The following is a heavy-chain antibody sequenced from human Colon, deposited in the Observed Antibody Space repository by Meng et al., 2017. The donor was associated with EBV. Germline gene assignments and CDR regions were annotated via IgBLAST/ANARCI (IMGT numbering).Heavy chain of an antibody. Sequence: QAQLQQWGAGLLKPSETLSPTCAVYGGSFSGYYWSWIRQPPEKGLEWIGEINHSGSTNYNPSLKSRVTISVDTSKKQFSLKLSSVTAADTAVYYCARGPGGSYYLYYFDYWGQGTLVTVSS. CDR3: ARGPGGSYYLYYFDY. V-gene: IGHV4-34*01. CDR1: GGSFSGYY. CDR2: INHSGST. D-gene: IGHD1-26*01. J-gene: IGHJ4*02.